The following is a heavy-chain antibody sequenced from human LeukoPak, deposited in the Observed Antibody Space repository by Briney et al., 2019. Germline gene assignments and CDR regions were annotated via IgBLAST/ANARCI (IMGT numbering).Heavy chain of an antibody. J-gene: IGHJ6*03. Sequence: ASVKVSCKASGYTFTSYYMHWVRQAPGQGLEWMGIINPSGGSTSYAQKFQGRVTMTRDTSTSTVYMELSSLRSEDTAVYYCARSSSSWYVSYYYYYMDVWGKGTTVTVSS. CDR1: GYTFTSYY. CDR2: INPSGGST. CDR3: ARSSSSWYVSYYYYYMDV. D-gene: IGHD6-13*01. V-gene: IGHV1-46*01.